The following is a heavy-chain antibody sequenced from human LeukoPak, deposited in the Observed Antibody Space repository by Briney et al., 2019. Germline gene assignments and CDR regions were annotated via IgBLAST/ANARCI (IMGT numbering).Heavy chain of an antibody. V-gene: IGHV3-30-3*01. D-gene: IGHD6-13*01. J-gene: IGHJ4*02. Sequence: PGRSLRLSCAASGLTFSIYAMHWVRQAPGKGLEWVAVISYDGSNKYYADSVKGRFTISRDNSKNTLYLQMNSLRAEDTAVYYCARARAAAGFDYWGQGTLVTVSS. CDR2: ISYDGSNK. CDR1: GLTFSIYA. CDR3: ARARAAAGFDY.